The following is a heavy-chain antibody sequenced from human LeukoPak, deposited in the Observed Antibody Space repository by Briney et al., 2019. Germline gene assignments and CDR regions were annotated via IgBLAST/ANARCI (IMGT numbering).Heavy chain of an antibody. Sequence: TGGSLRLSCAASGFTFSSYGMHWVRQAPGKGLEWVAVISYDGSNKYYADSVKGRFTISRDNSKNTLYLQMNSLRAEDTAVYYYAKDSRDYWGQGTLVTVSS. CDR3: AKDSRDY. J-gene: IGHJ4*02. CDR1: GFTFSSYG. CDR2: ISYDGSNK. V-gene: IGHV3-30*18.